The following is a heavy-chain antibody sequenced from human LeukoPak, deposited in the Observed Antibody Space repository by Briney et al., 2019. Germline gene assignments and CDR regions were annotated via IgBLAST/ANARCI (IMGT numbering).Heavy chain of an antibody. D-gene: IGHD4-11*01. V-gene: IGHV2-5*02. CDR2: IYWDDDK. CDR1: GFSLSTSGVG. Sequence: SGPTLVKLTQTLTLTCTFSGFSLSTSGVGVGWTRQPPGRALEWLALIYWDDDKRYSPSLKSRLTITKDTSRNQVVLTMTNMDPVDTATYYCAHMIYSNSYFDYWGQGTLVTVSS. CDR3: AHMIYSNSYFDY. J-gene: IGHJ4*02.